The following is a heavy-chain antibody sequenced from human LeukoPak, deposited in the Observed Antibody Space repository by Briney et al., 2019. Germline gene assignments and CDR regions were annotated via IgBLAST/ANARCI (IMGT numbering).Heavy chain of an antibody. CDR3: ARVEGGWITGYYFDY. D-gene: IGHD5-12*01. V-gene: IGHV3-64*01. J-gene: IGHJ4*02. CDR2: ISSNGGST. Sequence: GGSLRLSCAASGFTFSSYAVHWVRQAPGKGLEYVSAISSNGGSTYYANSVKGRFTISRDNSKNTLYLQMGSLRAEDMAVYYCARVEGGWITGYYFDYWGQGTLVTVSS. CDR1: GFTFSSYA.